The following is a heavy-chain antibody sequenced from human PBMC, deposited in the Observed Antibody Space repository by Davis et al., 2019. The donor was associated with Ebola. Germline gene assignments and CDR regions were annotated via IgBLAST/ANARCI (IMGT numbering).Heavy chain of an antibody. Sequence: SVKVSCKASALTSITSAMQWVRQARGQRLEWIGWIVVDSGYTNYAQKFQGRVTLTRDTSVSTAYMELSSLRSDDTAVYFCASRAGHTYGFRWGQGALVSVSS. CDR3: ASRAGHTYGFR. J-gene: IGHJ4*02. V-gene: IGHV1-58*02. CDR1: ALTSITSA. CDR2: IVVDSGYT. D-gene: IGHD5-18*01.